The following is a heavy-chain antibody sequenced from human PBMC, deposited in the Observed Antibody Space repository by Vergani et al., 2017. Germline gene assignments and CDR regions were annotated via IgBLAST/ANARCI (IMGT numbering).Heavy chain of an antibody. CDR3: ARERTGWGTTVTAYYYYGMDV. CDR1: GFTFSSYG. J-gene: IGHJ6*02. Sequence: QVQLVESGGGVVQPGRSLRLSCAASGFTFSSYGMHWVRQAPGKGLEWVAVIWYDGSNKYYADSVKGRFTISRDNSKNTLYLQMNSLRAEDTAVYYCARERTGWGTTVTAYYYYGMDVWGQGTTVTVSS. V-gene: IGHV3-33*01. D-gene: IGHD4-17*01. CDR2: IWYDGSNK.